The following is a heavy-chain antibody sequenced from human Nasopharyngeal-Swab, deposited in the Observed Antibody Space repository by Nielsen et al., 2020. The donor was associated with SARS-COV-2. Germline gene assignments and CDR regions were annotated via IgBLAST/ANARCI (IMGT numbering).Heavy chain of an antibody. D-gene: IGHD3-10*01. CDR3: ARDGDYYGSGSYYPRYYGMDV. Sequence: WVRQAPGQGLEWMGGIIPIFGTANYAQKFQGRVTITADKSTSTAYMELSSLRSEGTAVYYCARDGDYYGSGSYYPRYYGMDVWGQGTTVTVSS. CDR2: IIPIFGTA. V-gene: IGHV1-69*06. J-gene: IGHJ6*02.